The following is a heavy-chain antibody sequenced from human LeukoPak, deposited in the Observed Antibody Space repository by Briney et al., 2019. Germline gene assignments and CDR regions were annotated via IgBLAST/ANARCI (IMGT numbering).Heavy chain of an antibody. CDR1: GYTFTSYG. J-gene: IGHJ5*02. CDR3: ARAGGSSSWPYNWFDP. Sequence: ASVKVSCKASGYTFTSYGISWVRQAPGQGLEWMGWISAYNGNTNYAQKLQGRVTMTTDTSTSTAYMELRSLRSDDTAVYYCARAGGSSSWPYNWFDPWGQGALVTVSS. V-gene: IGHV1-18*01. D-gene: IGHD6-13*01. CDR2: ISAYNGNT.